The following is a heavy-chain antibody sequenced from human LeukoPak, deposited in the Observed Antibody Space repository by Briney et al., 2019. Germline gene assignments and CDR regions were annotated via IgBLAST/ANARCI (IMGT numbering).Heavy chain of an antibody. J-gene: IGHJ5*02. CDR3: ARGYDFWSGQGELRNIENWFDP. CDR2: ISAYNGNT. CDR1: GYTFTGYY. Sequence: ASVKVSCKASGYTFTGYYMHWVRQAPGQGLEWMGWISAYNGNTNYAQKLQGRVTMTTDTSTSTAYMELRSLRSDDTAVYYCARGYDFWSGQGELRNIENWFDPWGQGTLVTVSS. D-gene: IGHD3-3*01. V-gene: IGHV1-18*04.